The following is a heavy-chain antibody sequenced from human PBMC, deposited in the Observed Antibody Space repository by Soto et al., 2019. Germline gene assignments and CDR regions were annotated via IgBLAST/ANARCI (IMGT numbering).Heavy chain of an antibody. V-gene: IGHV4-59*08. CDR2: IYYSGST. CDR3: ARRVIDFHYYYMDV. D-gene: IGHD3-22*01. CDR1: GGSISSYY. Sequence: SEALSLTCTVSGGSISSYYWSWIRQPPGKGLEWIGYIYYSGSTNYNPSLKSRVTISVDTSKNQFSLKLSSVTAADTAVYYCARRVIDFHYYYMDVWGKGTTVTVSS. J-gene: IGHJ6*03.